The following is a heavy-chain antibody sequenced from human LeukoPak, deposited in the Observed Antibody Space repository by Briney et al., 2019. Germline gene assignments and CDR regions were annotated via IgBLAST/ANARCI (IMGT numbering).Heavy chain of an antibody. CDR1: GGSISSSNW. D-gene: IGHD5-12*01. CDR3: ARDRYSGYGLGAFDI. CDR2: IYHSGST. Sequence: PSGTLSLTCAVSGGSISSSNWWSWVRQPPGKGLEWIGEIYHSGSTNYNPSLKSRVTISVDKSKNQFSLKLSSVTAADTAVYYCARDRYSGYGLGAFDIWGQGTMVTVSS. J-gene: IGHJ3*02. V-gene: IGHV4-4*02.